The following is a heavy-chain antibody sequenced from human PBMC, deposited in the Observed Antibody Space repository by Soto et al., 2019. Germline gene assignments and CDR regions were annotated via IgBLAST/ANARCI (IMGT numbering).Heavy chain of an antibody. V-gene: IGHV3-30*18. CDR3: AKDPYSGTYHGSDY. J-gene: IGHJ4*02. D-gene: IGHD1-26*01. Sequence: QVQLVESGGGVVQPGRSLRLSCAASGFMFNNYGIHWVRQAPGKGLEWVAVISSDGGNTYYADSVKGRFTISRDNSRNTLYLQMNSLRAGDTAVYHCAKDPYSGTYHGSDYWGQGTLVTVSS. CDR1: GFMFNNYG. CDR2: ISSDGGNT.